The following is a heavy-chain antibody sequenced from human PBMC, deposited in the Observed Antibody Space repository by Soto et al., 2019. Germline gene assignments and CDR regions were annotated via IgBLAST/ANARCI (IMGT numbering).Heavy chain of an antibody. J-gene: IGHJ3*02. CDR3: ARHRHYDFWSGYYRGDDAFDI. CDR2: IYHSGST. Sequence: SETLSLTCAVSSGSISSSNWWSWVRQPPGKGLEWIGEIYHSGSTNYNPSLKSRVTISVDKSKNQFSLKLSSVTAADTAVYYCARHRHYDFWSGYYRGDDAFDIWGQGTMVTVSS. V-gene: IGHV4-4*02. CDR1: SGSISSSNW. D-gene: IGHD3-3*01.